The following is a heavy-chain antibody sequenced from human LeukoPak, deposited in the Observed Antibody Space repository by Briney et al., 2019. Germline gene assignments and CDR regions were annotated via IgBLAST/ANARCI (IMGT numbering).Heavy chain of an antibody. CDR3: ARDQSYSNYAQYFDY. CDR1: GYTFTSYG. V-gene: IGHV1-18*01. J-gene: IGHJ4*02. CDR2: ISAYNGNT. Sequence: ASVKVSCKASGYTFTSYGISWVRQAPGQGLEWMGWISAYNGNTNYAQELQGRVTMTTDTSTSTAYMELRSLRSDDTAVYYCARDQSYSNYAQYFDYWGQGTLVTVSS. D-gene: IGHD4-11*01.